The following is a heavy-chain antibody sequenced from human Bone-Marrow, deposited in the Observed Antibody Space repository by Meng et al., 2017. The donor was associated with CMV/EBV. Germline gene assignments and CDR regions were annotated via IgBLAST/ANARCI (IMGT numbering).Heavy chain of an antibody. Sequence: GGSLRLSCAASGFTFSQYGMNWVRQAPGKGLEWLSFIRSNSNMLKYADCVKGRFTISRDNAKNSVYLQMNSLRVEDTAVYCCARDDKWNADYWGQGTLVTVSS. D-gene: IGHD1-1*01. CDR1: GFTFSQYG. CDR3: ARDDKWNADY. CDR2: IRSNSNML. V-gene: IGHV3-48*04. J-gene: IGHJ4*02.